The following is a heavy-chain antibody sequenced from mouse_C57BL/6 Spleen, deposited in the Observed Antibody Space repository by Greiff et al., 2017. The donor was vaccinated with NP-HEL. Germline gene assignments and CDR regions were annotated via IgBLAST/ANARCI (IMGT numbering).Heavy chain of an antibody. Sequence: EVQLQESGGGLVQPGGSMKLSCVASGFTFSNYWMNWVRQSPEKGLEWVAQIRLKSDNYATHYAESVKGRFTISRDDSKSSVYLQMNNLRAEDTGIYYCTGEDDYGAMDYWGQGTSVTVSS. CDR1: GFTFSNYW. CDR3: TGEDDYGAMDY. V-gene: IGHV6-3*01. J-gene: IGHJ4*01. CDR2: IRLKSDNYAT.